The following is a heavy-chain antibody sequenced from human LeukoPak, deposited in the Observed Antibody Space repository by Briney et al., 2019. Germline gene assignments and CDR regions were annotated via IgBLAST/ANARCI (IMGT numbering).Heavy chain of an antibody. V-gene: IGHV3-30*04. CDR2: ISYDGSSK. CDR3: ARAPYYPYGPGDY. Sequence: PGRSLRLSCAASGSTFSSYAMHWVRQAPGKGLEWVAVISYDGSSKYYADSVKGRFTISRDNSKNTLYLQMNSLRAEDTAVYYCARAPYYPYGPGDYWGQGTLVTVSS. J-gene: IGHJ4*02. CDR1: GSTFSSYA. D-gene: IGHD3-10*01.